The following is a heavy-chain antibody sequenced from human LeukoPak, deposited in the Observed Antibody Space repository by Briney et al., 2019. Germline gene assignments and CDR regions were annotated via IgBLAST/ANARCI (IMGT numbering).Heavy chain of an antibody. V-gene: IGHV3-7*03. J-gene: IGHJ6*03. D-gene: IGHD3-10*01. CDR3: ARVLSGRGSLYSYYYYMDV. CDR1: GFTFSNYW. CDR2: IKQDGSEK. Sequence: GGSLRLSCAASGFTFSNYWMSWVRQAPGKGLEWVANIKQDGSEKYYVDSVKGRFTISRDNAKNSLYLQMNSLRAEDTAVYYCARVLSGRGSLYSYYYYMDVWGKGTTVTISS.